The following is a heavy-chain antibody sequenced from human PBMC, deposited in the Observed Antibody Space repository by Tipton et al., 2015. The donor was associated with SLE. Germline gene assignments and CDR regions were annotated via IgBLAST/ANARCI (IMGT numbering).Heavy chain of an antibody. V-gene: IGHV4-38-2*01. D-gene: IGHD6-6*01. J-gene: IGHJ3*02. CDR3: VYSTSSPDAFDI. Sequence: TLSLTCAVSDYSINNGYYWGWIRQPPGKGLEWIGSIYHSGSTYYNPSLKSRVTISVDTSKNQFSLNLSSVTAADTAVYYCVYSTSSPDAFDIWGQGTLVTVSS. CDR1: DYSINNGYY. CDR2: IYHSGST.